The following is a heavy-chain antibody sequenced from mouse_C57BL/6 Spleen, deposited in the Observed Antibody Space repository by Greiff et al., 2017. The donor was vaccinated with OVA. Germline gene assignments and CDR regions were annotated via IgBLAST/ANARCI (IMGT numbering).Heavy chain of an antibody. CDR1: GYTFTDYN. V-gene: IGHV1-22*01. CDR3: AREGYYGSSNDY. CDR2: INPNNGGT. Sequence: VQLKESGPELVKPGASVKMSCKASGYTFTDYNMHWVKQSHGKSLEWIGYINPNNGGTSYNQKFKGKATLTVNKSSSTAYMELRSLTSEDSAVYYCAREGYYGSSNDYWGQGTTLTVSS. J-gene: IGHJ2*01. D-gene: IGHD1-1*01.